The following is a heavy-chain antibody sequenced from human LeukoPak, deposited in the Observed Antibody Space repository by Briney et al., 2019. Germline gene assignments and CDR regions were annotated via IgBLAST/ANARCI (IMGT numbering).Heavy chain of an antibody. CDR2: ISWNSGSI. J-gene: IGHJ4*02. CDR1: GFTFDDYA. CDR3: AKDLFTMVRGVLKS. Sequence: PGRSLRLSCAASGFTFDDYAMHWVRQAPGKGLEWVSGISWNSGSIGYADSVKGRFTISRDNAKNSLYPQMNSLRAEDTALYYCAKDLFTMVRGVLKSWGQGTLVTVSS. V-gene: IGHV3-9*01. D-gene: IGHD3-10*01.